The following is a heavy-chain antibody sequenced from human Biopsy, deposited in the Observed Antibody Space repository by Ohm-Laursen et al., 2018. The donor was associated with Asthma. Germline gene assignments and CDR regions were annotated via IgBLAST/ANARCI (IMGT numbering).Heavy chain of an antibody. CDR1: GYTFNSAG. J-gene: IGHJ6*02. CDR3: ARAVDYSHYYGIDI. D-gene: IGHD3-10*01. CDR2: ISVYNGNT. V-gene: IGHV1-18*01. Sequence: ATVKLSCKTSGYTFNSAGITCVRQAPGQGLEWMGWISVYNGNTKVAQKLQDRVTMITDTSTSTAYMELRSLRSDDTAVYFCARAVDYSHYYGIDIWGQGTTVTVS.